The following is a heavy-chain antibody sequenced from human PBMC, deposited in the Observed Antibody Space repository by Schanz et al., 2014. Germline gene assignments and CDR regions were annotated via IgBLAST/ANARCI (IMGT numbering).Heavy chain of an antibody. CDR3: AKCIGWYGRCAFDI. V-gene: IGHV3-74*01. CDR2: VSRDGSET. CDR1: GFTFNTSW. D-gene: IGHD6-19*01. J-gene: IGHJ3*02. Sequence: EVQLVTSGGDLVQPGGSLRLSCAASGFTFNTSWFHWVRQPPGKGLLWVSRVSRDGSETTYVDSVRGRFTISRDNSKNTLYLQMNSLIAEDTAVYYCAKCIGWYGRCAFDIWGQGTMVTVSS.